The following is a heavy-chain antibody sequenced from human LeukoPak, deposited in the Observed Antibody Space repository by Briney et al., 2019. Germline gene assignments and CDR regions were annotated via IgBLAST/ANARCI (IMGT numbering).Heavy chain of an antibody. CDR2: ISRSSSYI. D-gene: IGHD5-18*01. CDR1: GFTFSSYS. CDR3: ARGVDTAMDTYYYYYMDV. Sequence: NPGGSLRLSCAASGFTFSSYSMNWVRQAPGKGLEWVSSISRSSSYIYYADSVKGRFTISRDNAKNSLYLQMNSLGAEDTAVYYCARGVDTAMDTYYYYYMDVWGKGTTVTVSS. J-gene: IGHJ6*03. V-gene: IGHV3-21*01.